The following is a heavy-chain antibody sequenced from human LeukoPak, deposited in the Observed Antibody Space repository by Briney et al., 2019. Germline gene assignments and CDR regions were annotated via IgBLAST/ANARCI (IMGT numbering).Heavy chain of an antibody. CDR3: ASRTQYCSGGSCSDY. J-gene: IGHJ4*02. CDR2: ISSSGSTI. Sequence: PGGSLRLSCAASGFTFSDYYMSWTRQAPGKGLEWVSYISSSGSTIYYADSVKGRFTISRDNAKNSLYLQMNSLRAEDTAVYYCASRTQYCSGGSCSDYWGQGTLVTVSS. V-gene: IGHV3-11*01. CDR1: GFTFSDYY. D-gene: IGHD2-15*01.